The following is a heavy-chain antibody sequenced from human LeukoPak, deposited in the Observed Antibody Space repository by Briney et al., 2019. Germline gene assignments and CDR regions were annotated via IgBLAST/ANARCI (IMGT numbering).Heavy chain of an antibody. CDR3: ARARNYYYYLDV. CDR1: GDSVSSGSYS. Sequence: PSETLSLTCTVSGDSVSSGSYSWSWIRQPPGKGLEWIGYIFYRGSTSYNPSLKNRLTISADSSKNQFSLRLSSVTAADTAVYYCARARNYYYYLDVWGQGTTVTVSS. D-gene: IGHD1-14*01. V-gene: IGHV4-61*01. J-gene: IGHJ6*02. CDR2: IFYRGST.